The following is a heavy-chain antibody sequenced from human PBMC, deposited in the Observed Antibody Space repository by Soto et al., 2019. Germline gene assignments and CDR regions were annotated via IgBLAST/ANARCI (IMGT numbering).Heavy chain of an antibody. V-gene: IGHV2-5*02. CDR3: AHRVLRTLFGLVTTNAIYFDF. J-gene: IGHJ4*02. D-gene: IGHD3-3*01. CDR2: IYWVADK. CDR1: GFSLTTSGVG. Sequence: QITLNESGPTVVRPTEPLTLTCRFSGFSLTTSGVGVGWIRQSPGKAPERLALIYWVADKRYSASLKSRLIIPKDTSKNQGVPTVSELKPKDTANYYPAHRVLRTLFGLVTTNAIYFDFWGQGTPLAVSS.